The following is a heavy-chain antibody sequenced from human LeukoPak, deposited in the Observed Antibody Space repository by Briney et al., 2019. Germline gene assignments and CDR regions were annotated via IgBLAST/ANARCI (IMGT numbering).Heavy chain of an antibody. CDR1: GFTFSDYY. V-gene: IGHV3-74*03. CDR3: VRGQTIDY. CDR2: SKSDGAGI. J-gene: IGHJ4*02. Sequence: GSLRLSCTASGFTFSDYYMYGLIQAPRGGVVWVSRSKSDGAGILYEDFAEGRFTISRDNAKNALYLQMTGLTEEDTAGYYFVRGQTIDYWGQGILVTVP. D-gene: IGHD3-10*01.